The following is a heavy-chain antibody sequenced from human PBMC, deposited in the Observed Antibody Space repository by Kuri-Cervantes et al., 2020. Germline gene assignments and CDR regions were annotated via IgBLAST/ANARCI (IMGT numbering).Heavy chain of an antibody. V-gene: IGHV4-39*07. Sequence: GSLRLSCTVSGGSISSSSYYWGWIRQPPGKGLEWIGSIYYSGSTYYNPSLKSRVTISVDTSKNQFSLKLSSVTAADTAVYYCARGAGGIPYYYMDVWGKGTTVTVSS. CDR1: GGSISSSSYY. J-gene: IGHJ6*03. D-gene: IGHD1-26*01. CDR2: IYYSGST. CDR3: ARGAGGIPYYYMDV.